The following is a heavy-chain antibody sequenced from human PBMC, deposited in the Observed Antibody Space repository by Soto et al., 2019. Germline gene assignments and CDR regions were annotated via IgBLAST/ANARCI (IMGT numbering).Heavy chain of an antibody. J-gene: IGHJ6*03. D-gene: IGHD5-12*01. CDR2: MNPNSGNT. Sequence: ASVKVSCKASGYTFTSYDINWVRQATGQGLEWMGWMNPNSGNTGYAQKFQGRVTMTRKTSISTAYMELSSLRSEDTAVYYCARGDQEYSGYDWGGYYYYMDVWGKGTTVTVSS. CDR1: GYTFTSYD. V-gene: IGHV1-8*01. CDR3: ARGDQEYSGYDWGGYYYYMDV.